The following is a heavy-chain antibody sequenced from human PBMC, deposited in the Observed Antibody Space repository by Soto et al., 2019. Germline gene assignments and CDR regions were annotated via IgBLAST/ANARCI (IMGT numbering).Heavy chain of an antibody. Sequence: LSLTCAISGDSVSSNSAAWNWIRQSPSRGLEWLGRTYYRSKWYNDYAVSVKSRITINPDTSKNQFSLQLNSVTPEDTAVYYCAREEGIEYSSSPGDYWGQGTLVTVSS. CDR3: AREEGIEYSSSPGDY. CDR1: GDSVSSNSAA. V-gene: IGHV6-1*01. J-gene: IGHJ4*02. D-gene: IGHD6-6*01. CDR2: TYYRSKWYN.